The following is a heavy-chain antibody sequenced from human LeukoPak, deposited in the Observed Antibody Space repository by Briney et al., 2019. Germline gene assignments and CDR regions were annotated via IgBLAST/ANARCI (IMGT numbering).Heavy chain of an antibody. Sequence: GGSLRLSCAASGFTFSSYSMNWVRQAPGKRLEWVSSISSSSCYIYYADSVKGRFTISRDNSKNTLYLQMNSLRAEDTAVYYCAKDPPTYYYDSKSSYYGMDVWGQGTTVTVSS. CDR2: ISSSSCYI. CDR1: GFTFSSYS. J-gene: IGHJ6*02. D-gene: IGHD3-22*01. V-gene: IGHV3-21*04. CDR3: AKDPPTYYYDSKSSYYGMDV.